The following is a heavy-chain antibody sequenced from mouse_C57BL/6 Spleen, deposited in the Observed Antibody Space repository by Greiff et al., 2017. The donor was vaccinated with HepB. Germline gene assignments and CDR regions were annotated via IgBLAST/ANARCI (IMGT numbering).Heavy chain of an antibody. CDR3: AREPRQLRLRLDY. CDR2: INPNNGGT. V-gene: IGHV1-18*01. J-gene: IGHJ4*01. D-gene: IGHD3-2*02. CDR1: GYTFTDYN. Sequence: EVQLQQSGPELVKPGASVKIPCKASGYTFTDYNMDWVKQSHGKSLEWIGDINPNNGGTIYNQKFKGKATLTVDKSSSTAYMELRSLTSEDTAVYYCAREPRQLRLRLDYWGQGTSVTVSS.